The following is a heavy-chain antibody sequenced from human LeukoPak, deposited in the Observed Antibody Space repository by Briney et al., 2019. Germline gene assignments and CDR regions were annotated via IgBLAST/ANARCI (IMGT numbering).Heavy chain of an antibody. CDR2: INHSGST. CDR3: ARYNCGGDCYLRY. D-gene: IGHD2-21*02. CDR1: GGSFSGYY. Sequence: SETLSLTCAVYGGSFSGYYWSWIRQPPGKGLEWIGEINHSGSTNYNPSLKSRVTISVDTSKNQFSLKLSSVTAADTAVYYCARYNCGGDCYLRYWGQGTLVTVSS. V-gene: IGHV4-34*01. J-gene: IGHJ4*02.